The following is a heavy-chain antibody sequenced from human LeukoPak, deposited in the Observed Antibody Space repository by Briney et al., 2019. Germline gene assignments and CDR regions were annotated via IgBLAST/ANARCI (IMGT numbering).Heavy chain of an antibody. CDR3: VVVLVPAAVWQFDY. D-gene: IGHD2-2*01. J-gene: IGHJ2*01. V-gene: IGHV3-33*03. CDR2: VYYDGNKK. Sequence: GGSLRLSCAASGFTFSQHGMHWVRQVPGKGLEWLAVVYYDGNKKLYADSAKGRFTISKDNSQNMLYLQMNSLGVEDTAVYYCVVVLVPAAVWQFDYWGRGALVTVSS. CDR1: GFTFSQHG.